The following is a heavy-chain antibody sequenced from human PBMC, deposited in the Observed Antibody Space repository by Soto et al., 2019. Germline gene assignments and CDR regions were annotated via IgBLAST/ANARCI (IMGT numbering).Heavy chain of an antibody. D-gene: IGHD3-22*01. J-gene: IGHJ5*02. V-gene: IGHV3-49*03. CDR2: IRSKAYGGTV. CDR3: SSNAYDTMRYDSWFDP. CDR1: GFTFRDYA. Sequence: GGSLRLSCTASGFTFRDYAMSWFRQAPGKGLEWVGFIRSKAYGGTVVYAASVKGRFTISRDDSKSIAYLQMNSLKTEDTAEYYCSSNAYDTMRYDSWFDPWGQGTLVTVSS.